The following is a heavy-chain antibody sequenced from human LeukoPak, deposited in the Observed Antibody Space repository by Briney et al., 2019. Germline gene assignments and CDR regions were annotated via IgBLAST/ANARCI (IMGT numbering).Heavy chain of an antibody. V-gene: IGHV1-18*01. Sequence: ASVNVSHQRSLYTLTSYCICWVRQAPGQGLEWMGWISGYNGDTNYGKRFQGRVTMTTDTSTSTAYMELRSLRPDDPAVYYFARGPPQPSLCGRLDYWGQGTLVTVSS. J-gene: IGHJ4*02. D-gene: IGHD3-16*01. CDR1: LYTLTSYC. CDR2: ISGYNGDT. CDR3: ARGPPQPSLCGRLDY.